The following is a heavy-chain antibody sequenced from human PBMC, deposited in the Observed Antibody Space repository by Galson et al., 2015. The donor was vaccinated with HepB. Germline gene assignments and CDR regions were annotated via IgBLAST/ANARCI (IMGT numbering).Heavy chain of an antibody. CDR1: GFTFSNYA. Sequence: SLRLSCAASGFTFSNYAMHWVRQAPGKGLEYISTISSNGGGTYYANSVKGRFTISRDNSKNTLYLQMGSLRAEDMAVYYCARDHTYFLEWLFSPWGQGTLVTVSS. D-gene: IGHD3-3*01. CDR3: ARDHTYFLEWLFSP. V-gene: IGHV3-64*01. CDR2: ISSNGGGT. J-gene: IGHJ5*02.